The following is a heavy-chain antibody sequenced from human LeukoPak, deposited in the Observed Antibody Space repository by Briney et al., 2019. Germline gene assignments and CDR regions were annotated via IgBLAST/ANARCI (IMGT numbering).Heavy chain of an antibody. CDR1: GFTFSSYW. J-gene: IGHJ4*02. D-gene: IGHD5-18*01. CDR3: ARARRYSYGYHWDY. V-gene: IGHV3-7*01. CDR2: IKQDGSEK. Sequence: EGSLRLSCAASGFTFSSYWMSWVRQAPGKGLEWVANIKQDGSEKYYVDSVKGRFTISRDNAKNSLYLQMNSLRAEDTAVYYCARARRYSYGYHWDYWGQGTLVTVSS.